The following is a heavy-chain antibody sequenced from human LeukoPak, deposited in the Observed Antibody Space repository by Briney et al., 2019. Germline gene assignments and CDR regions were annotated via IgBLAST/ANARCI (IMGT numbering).Heavy chain of an antibody. CDR2: IYSTGSA. V-gene: IGHV4-4*07. D-gene: IGHD2-21*02. CDR1: GGSISGYY. CDR3: ARDTARFNVGYSDY. Sequence: KTSETLSLTCTVSGGSISGYYWSWIRQAAGKELEWIGRIYSTGSADYRPSLKSRVRMSVDTAKNHFSLTLTSVSAADSALYYCARDTARFNVGYSDYWGQGILGTVTS. J-gene: IGHJ4*02.